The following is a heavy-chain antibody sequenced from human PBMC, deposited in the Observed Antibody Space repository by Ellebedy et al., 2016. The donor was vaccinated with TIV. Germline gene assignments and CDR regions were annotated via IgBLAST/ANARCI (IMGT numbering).Heavy chain of an antibody. Sequence: GESLKTSCAASGFLFTNYDMASVRQAPGKGLEWVSGISNTGDNTYYADSVKGRFTISRDNSKNVLYLQMNTLRAEDTAVYYCGGRWIWGQGTMVTVPS. D-gene: IGHD4-23*01. J-gene: IGHJ3*02. CDR2: ISNTGDNT. V-gene: IGHV3-23*01. CDR1: GFLFTNYD. CDR3: GGRWI.